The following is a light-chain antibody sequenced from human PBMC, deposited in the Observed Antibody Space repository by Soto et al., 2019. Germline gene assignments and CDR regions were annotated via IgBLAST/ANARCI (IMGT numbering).Light chain of an antibody. CDR1: QGIRSY. CDR2: AAS. CDR3: LQHNTYPRT. Sequence: TQLTQSPSSLSASVVDRVTITCLASQGIRSYLAWYQQKPGKAPKRLIYAASTLQPGVPSRFSGSGSGTDFTLTISSLQPEDFATYYCLQHNTYPRTFGQGTKVDIK. J-gene: IGKJ1*01. V-gene: IGKV1-9*01.